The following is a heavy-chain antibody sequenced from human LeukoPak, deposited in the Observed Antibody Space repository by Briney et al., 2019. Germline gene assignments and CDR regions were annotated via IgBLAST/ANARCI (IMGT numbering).Heavy chain of an antibody. D-gene: IGHD3-22*01. CDR1: GYSISSGYY. J-gene: IGHJ5*02. Sequence: KPSETLSLTCAVSGYSISSGYYWGWIRQPPGKGLEWIGSIYHSGSIYYNPSLKSRVTISVDTSKNQFSLKLSSVTAADTAVYYCARASDSSGYYYWFDPWGQGALVTVSS. CDR2: IYHSGSI. V-gene: IGHV4-38-2*01. CDR3: ARASDSSGYYYWFDP.